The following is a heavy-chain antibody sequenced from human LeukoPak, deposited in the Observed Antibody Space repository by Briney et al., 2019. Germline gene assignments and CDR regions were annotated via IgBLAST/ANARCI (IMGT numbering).Heavy chain of an antibody. J-gene: IGHJ4*02. Sequence: GASVKVSCKASGYTFTGYYMHWVRQAPGQGLEWMGIINPSGGSTSYAQKFQGRVTMTRDMSTSTVYVELSSLRSEDTAVYYCARGYCTNGVCYDLGDYGGNEYFDYWGQGTLVTVSS. CDR2: INPSGGST. D-gene: IGHD2-8*01. V-gene: IGHV1-46*01. CDR3: ARGYCTNGVCYDLGDYGGNEYFDY. CDR1: GYTFTGYY.